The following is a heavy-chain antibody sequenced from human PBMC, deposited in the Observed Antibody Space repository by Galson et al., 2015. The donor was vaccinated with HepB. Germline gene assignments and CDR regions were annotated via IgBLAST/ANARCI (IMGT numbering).Heavy chain of an antibody. CDR3: YYYDSSGYTDY. CDR2: ISYDGSNK. D-gene: IGHD3-22*01. CDR1: GFTFSSYG. Sequence: SLRLSCAASGFTFSSYGMHWVRQAPGKGLEWVAVISYDGSNKYYADSVKGRFTISRDNAKNSLYLQMNSLRAEDTAVYYCYYYDSSGYTDYWGQGTLVTVSS. J-gene: IGHJ4*02. V-gene: IGHV3-30*03.